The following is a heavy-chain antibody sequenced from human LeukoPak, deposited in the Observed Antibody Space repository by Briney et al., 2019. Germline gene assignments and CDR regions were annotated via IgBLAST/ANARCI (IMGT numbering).Heavy chain of an antibody. J-gene: IGHJ4*02. Sequence: GGSLRLSCAAPGFTFSTYAMYWVRQAPGKGLEWVAVISYDGSNKYYADSVKGRFTISRDNSKNSLYLQMNSLRADDTAVYYCARDATSEHFFDYWGQGTLVTVSS. CDR2: ISYDGSNK. CDR1: GFTFSTYA. D-gene: IGHD1-26*01. CDR3: ARDATSEHFFDY. V-gene: IGHV3-30-3*01.